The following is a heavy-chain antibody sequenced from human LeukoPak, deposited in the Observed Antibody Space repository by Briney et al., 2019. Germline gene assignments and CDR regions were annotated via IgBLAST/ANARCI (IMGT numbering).Heavy chain of an antibody. D-gene: IGHD5-12*01. CDR3: AKGGLGYSGYEAHFDY. Sequence: GGSLRLSCAASGFTVSSNYMSWVRQAPGKGLEWVSVIYSGGSTYYADSVKGRFTISRDNSKNTLYLQMNSLRAEDTAVYYCAKGGLGYSGYEAHFDYWGQGTLVTVSS. CDR1: GFTVSSNY. J-gene: IGHJ4*02. V-gene: IGHV3-53*01. CDR2: IYSGGST.